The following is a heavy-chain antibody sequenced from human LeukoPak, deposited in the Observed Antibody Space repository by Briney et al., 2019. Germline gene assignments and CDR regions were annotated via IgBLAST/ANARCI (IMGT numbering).Heavy chain of an antibody. CDR2: IYYSGST. D-gene: IGHD3-22*01. CDR1: GGSISSSSYY. Sequence: PSETLSLTCSVSGGSISSSSYYWGWIRQPPGKGLEWIGSIYYSGSTYSNPSLKSRVTISVDTSKNQFSLKVSSVAAADTAVYYCARYESSAYGIDVWGRGTLVTVSS. J-gene: IGHJ2*01. CDR3: ARYESSAYGIDV. V-gene: IGHV4-39*01.